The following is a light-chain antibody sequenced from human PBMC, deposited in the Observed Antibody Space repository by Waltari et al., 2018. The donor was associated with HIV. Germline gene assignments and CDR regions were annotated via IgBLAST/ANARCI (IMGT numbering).Light chain of an antibody. CDR1: NSNIGSNY. Sequence: QSVLTQPPSASGTPGQRVTLSCSGRNSNIGSNYVYWYQQLPGTAPKLLIYRTNQRPSGVPDRFSGSKSGTSASLAISGLRSEDEADYYCAVWDDSLSGWVFGGGTKLTVL. CDR3: AVWDDSLSGWV. J-gene: IGLJ3*02. V-gene: IGLV1-47*01. CDR2: RTN.